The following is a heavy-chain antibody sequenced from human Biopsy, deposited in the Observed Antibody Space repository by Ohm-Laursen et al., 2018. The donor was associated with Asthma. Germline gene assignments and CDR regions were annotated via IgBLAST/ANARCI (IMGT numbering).Heavy chain of an antibody. D-gene: IGHD1-1*01. Sequence: TQTLTLTCTFSGFSVETSGVAVGWIRQPPGKALEWLALISWNDDRRYRSSLQSRLTITKDASKNQVVLTMTNMDPVDTATYYCGHIGDRGYDWAPPYHYYGMDVWGLGTTVTVSS. CDR3: GHIGDRGYDWAPPYHYYGMDV. CDR2: ISWNDDR. V-gene: IGHV2-5*01. J-gene: IGHJ6*02. CDR1: GFSVETSGVA.